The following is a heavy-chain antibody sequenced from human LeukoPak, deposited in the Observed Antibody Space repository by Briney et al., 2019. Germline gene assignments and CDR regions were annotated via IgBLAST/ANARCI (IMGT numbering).Heavy chain of an antibody. CDR1: GFTFSGSA. V-gene: IGHV3-30*18. J-gene: IGHJ5*02. CDR3: AKEHGGGFDP. D-gene: IGHD3-10*01. CDR2: ISYDGSNK. Sequence: GGSLKLSCAASGFTFSGSAMHWVRQAPGKGLEWVAVISYDGSNKYYADSVKGRFTISRDNSKNTLYLQMNSLRAEDTAVYYCAKEHGGGFDPWGQGTLVTVSS.